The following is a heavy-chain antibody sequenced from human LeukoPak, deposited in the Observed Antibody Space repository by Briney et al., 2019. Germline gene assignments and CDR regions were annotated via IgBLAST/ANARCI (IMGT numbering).Heavy chain of an antibody. CDR3: ARRTYDNSGYYYDAFDI. J-gene: IGHJ3*02. CDR2: MYYSGST. CDR1: GASISSHY. D-gene: IGHD3-22*01. Sequence: SETLSLTCTVSGASISSHYWTWIRQPPGKGLEWIAYMYYSGSTDYNPSLKSRGTISVDTSKNQFSLKMSSVTAADTAVYYCARRTYDNSGYYYDAFDIWGQGSLVTVSS. V-gene: IGHV4-59*08.